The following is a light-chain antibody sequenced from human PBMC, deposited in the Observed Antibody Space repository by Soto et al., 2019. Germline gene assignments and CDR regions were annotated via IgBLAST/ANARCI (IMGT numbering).Light chain of an antibody. V-gene: IGLV2-8*01. CDR3: ISHAGVSNV. CDR2: EVS. Sequence: QSVLTQPPSASGSPGQSVTISCTGTSSDVGATDYVSWYQQHPGKAPKLMIYEVSKRPSGVPDRFSGSKSGNTASLTVSGLQVEDEADYYCISHAGVSNVFGTGTKVTVL. J-gene: IGLJ1*01. CDR1: SSDVGATDY.